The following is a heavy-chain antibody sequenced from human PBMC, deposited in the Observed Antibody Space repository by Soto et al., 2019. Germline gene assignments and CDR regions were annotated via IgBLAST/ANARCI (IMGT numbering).Heavy chain of an antibody. V-gene: IGHV3-23*01. J-gene: IGHJ4*02. CDR3: AKDRNTHRHSSGWYRVDYFDY. D-gene: IGHD6-19*01. CDR1: GFTFSSYA. Sequence: GGSLRLSCAASGFTFSSYAMSWVRQAQGKGLEWVSAISGSGGSTYYADSVKGRFTISRDNSKNTLYLQMNSLRAEDTAVYYCAKDRNTHRHSSGWYRVDYFDYLGQGTLVTVSS. CDR2: ISGSGGST.